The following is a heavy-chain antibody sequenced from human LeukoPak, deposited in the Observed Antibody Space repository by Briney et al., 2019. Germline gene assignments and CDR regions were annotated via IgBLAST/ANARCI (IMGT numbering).Heavy chain of an antibody. Sequence: GWSLRFSCEASGFTFDDYTMHWVRQAPGKGLEWVAVISYDGSNKYYADSVKGRFTISRDNSKNTLYLQMNSLRAEDTAVYYCAKEAWTIRAFDIWGQGTMVTVSS. D-gene: IGHD3-3*01. CDR2: ISYDGSNK. J-gene: IGHJ3*02. CDR1: GFTFDDYT. CDR3: AKEAWTIRAFDI. V-gene: IGHV3-30*18.